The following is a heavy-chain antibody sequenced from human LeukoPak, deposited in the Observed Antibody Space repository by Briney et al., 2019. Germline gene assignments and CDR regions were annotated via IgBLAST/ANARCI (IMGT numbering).Heavy chain of an antibody. CDR1: GFTFSSYE. CDR3: ARDHGSDWHYFDY. D-gene: IGHD6-19*01. Sequence: EGSRKLSCAATGFTFSSYERNWVRQAPGKGPEGVSYISSSGNTIYYADSVKGRFTISRDNAKNSLYLQMNSLRAEDTAVYYCARDHGSDWHYFDYWGQGTLVTVSS. J-gene: IGHJ4*02. V-gene: IGHV3-48*03. CDR2: ISSSGNTI.